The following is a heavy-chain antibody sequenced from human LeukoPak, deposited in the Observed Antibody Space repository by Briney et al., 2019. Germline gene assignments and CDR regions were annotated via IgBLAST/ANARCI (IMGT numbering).Heavy chain of an antibody. V-gene: IGHV4-39*01. D-gene: IGHD3-10*01. CDR2: IYYTGTT. Sequence: SETLSLTCTVSGGSMNINNYYWAWIRQSPGKGLEWLGSIYYTGTTYYNPSLKSRVTISVDTSKNQFSLNLSSVTAADTTVYYCARHLGRVTPLWFGESDNWFDPWGQGTLVTVSS. CDR1: GGSMNINNYY. CDR3: ARHLGRVTPLWFGESDNWFDP. J-gene: IGHJ5*02.